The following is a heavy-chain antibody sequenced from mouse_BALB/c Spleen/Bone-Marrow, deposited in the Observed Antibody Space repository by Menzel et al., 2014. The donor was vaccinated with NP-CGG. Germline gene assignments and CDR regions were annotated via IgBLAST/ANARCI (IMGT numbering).Heavy chain of an antibody. D-gene: IGHD1-2*01. CDR1: GYTFTNYF. J-gene: IGHJ1*01. CDR2: INPSNDTP. CDR3: TRSGYYGYGWYFDV. Sequence: QVQLQQPGAELVKPGASVKLSCRVSGYTFTNYFVYWVKQRPGQGLEWIGEINPSNDTPNFNEKFKSKATLTVDKSSSTAYMQLSSLTSEDSAVYYGTRSGYYGYGWYFDVWGAGTTVTVSS. V-gene: IGHV1S81*02.